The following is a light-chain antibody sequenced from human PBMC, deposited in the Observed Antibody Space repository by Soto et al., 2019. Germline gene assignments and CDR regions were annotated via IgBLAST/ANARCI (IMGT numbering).Light chain of an antibody. CDR1: SSNIGSNT. CDR2: SNN. V-gene: IGLV1-44*01. J-gene: IGLJ2*01. CDR3: AAWDDRLNGVV. Sequence: QSVLTQPPSASGTPGQRVTISCSGSSSNIGSNTVNWYQQLPGTAPKLLIYSNNQRPSGVPGRFSGYTSVTSASLAISGLQAEDEDDYCCAAWDDRLNGVVFGGGTQLTVL.